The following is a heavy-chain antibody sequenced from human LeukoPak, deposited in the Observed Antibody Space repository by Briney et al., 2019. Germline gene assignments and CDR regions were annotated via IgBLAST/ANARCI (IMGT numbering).Heavy chain of an antibody. CDR1: GFTFSSYA. D-gene: IGHD1-1*01. Sequence: GGSLRLSCAASGFTFSSYAMHWVRQAPGKGLEWVAVISYDGSNKYYADSVKGRFTISRDNSKNTLYLQMNSLRPEDTAVYYCARDMSTKYTFDYSGQGTLVTVSS. CDR2: ISYDGSNK. CDR3: ARDMSTKYTFDY. V-gene: IGHV3-30-3*01. J-gene: IGHJ4*02.